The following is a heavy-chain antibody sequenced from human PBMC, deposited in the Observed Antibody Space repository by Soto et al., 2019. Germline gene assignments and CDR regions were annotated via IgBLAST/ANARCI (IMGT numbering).Heavy chain of an antibody. D-gene: IGHD6-13*01. CDR2: INWNSGSI. J-gene: IGHJ1*01. Sequence: GGSLRLSCAASGFTFDDYAMHWVRQVPGKGLEWVSGINWNSGSIGYADSVKGRFAISRDSAKNSLHLQMNSLRAEDTAFYYCVKDESINWYSGHFRHWGQGTLVPVSS. CDR1: GFTFDDYA. CDR3: VKDESINWYSGHFRH. V-gene: IGHV3-9*01.